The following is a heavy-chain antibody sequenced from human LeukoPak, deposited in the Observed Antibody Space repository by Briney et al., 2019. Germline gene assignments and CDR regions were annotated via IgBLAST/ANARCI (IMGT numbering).Heavy chain of an antibody. J-gene: IGHJ6*02. CDR3: ASSRGREWPYYYYGMDV. CDR2: INPSGGST. CDR1: GYTVTSYY. V-gene: IGHV1-46*01. Sequence: VASVTVSCMASGYTVTSYYMHWVRQAPGQGLEWMGIINPSGGSTSYAQKFQGRVTMTRDTSTSTVYMELSSLRSEDAAVYYCASSRGREWPYYYYGMDVWGQGTTVIVSS. D-gene: IGHD3-3*01.